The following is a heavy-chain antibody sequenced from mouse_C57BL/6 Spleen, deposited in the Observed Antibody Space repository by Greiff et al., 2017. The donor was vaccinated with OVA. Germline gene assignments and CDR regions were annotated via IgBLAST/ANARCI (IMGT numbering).Heavy chain of an antibody. Sequence: QVQLQQPGAELVKPGASVKLSCKASGYTFTSYWMQWVKQRPGQGLEWIGEIDPSDSYTNYNQKFKGKATLTVDTSSSTAYMQLSSLTSEDSAVCYCAKAYYDYDDYAMDYWGQGTSVTVSS. CDR1: GYTFTSYW. D-gene: IGHD2-4*01. CDR2: IDPSDSYT. V-gene: IGHV1-50*01. CDR3: AKAYYDYDDYAMDY. J-gene: IGHJ4*01.